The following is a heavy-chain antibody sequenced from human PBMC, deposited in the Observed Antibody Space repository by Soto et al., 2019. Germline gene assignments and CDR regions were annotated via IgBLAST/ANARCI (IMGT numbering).Heavy chain of an antibody. D-gene: IGHD3-10*01. Sequence: GPTLGNPTQPLTLTCTFSGFSLSTTGRCVTWIRQPPGKALEWLALIDWDNNKYYSTSLKTRLTISEDTSKNQVVLTMTNMDPVDTATYYCARIPHYSVTYYMDTCGNETLATLAS. CDR3: ARIPHYSVTYYMDT. CDR1: GFSLSTTGRC. V-gene: IGHV2-70*01. CDR2: IDWDNNK. J-gene: IGHJ5*01.